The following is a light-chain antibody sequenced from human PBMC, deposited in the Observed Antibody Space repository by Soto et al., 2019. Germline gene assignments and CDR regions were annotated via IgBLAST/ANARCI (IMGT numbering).Light chain of an antibody. CDR3: AAWDDSLNGYV. CDR2: SLS. J-gene: IGLJ1*01. V-gene: IGLV1-44*01. CDR1: TSNVGANT. Sequence: QSVLTQPPSASGTPGQRVAFSCSGSTSNVGANTVNWYQQLPGAAPKLLIYSLSQRPSGVPDRFSGSKSGTSASLAISGLQSDDEDDYYCAAWDDSLNGYVFGTGTKVTVL.